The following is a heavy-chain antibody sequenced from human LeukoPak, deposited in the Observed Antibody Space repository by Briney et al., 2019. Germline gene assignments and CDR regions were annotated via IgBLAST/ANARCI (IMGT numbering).Heavy chain of an antibody. J-gene: IGHJ4*02. CDR1: GFSLSNYA. CDR2: ISGSAGGA. V-gene: IGHV3-23*01. Sequence: PGGSLRLSCTASGFSLSNYAMSWVRQAPGKGPEWVSSISGSAGGAYYADSVKGRFTISRDNSKNTLYLQMHSLRAEDTAVYYCATEYHCTHWGQGTLVTVSS. D-gene: IGHD2-2*01. CDR3: ATEYHCTH.